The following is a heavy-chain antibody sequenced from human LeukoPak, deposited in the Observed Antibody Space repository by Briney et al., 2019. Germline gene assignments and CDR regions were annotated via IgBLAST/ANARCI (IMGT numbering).Heavy chain of an antibody. D-gene: IGHD1-26*01. CDR2: MNPNSGNT. CDR1: GYTFTSYD. V-gene: IGHV1-8*01. J-gene: IGHJ3*02. CDR3: ARPVAVAVGDSGSYGGAFDI. Sequence: ASVKVSCKASGYTFTSYDINWVRQATGQGLEWMGWMNPNSGNTGYAQKFQGRVTMTRNTSISTAYMELSSLRSEDTAVYYCARPVAVAVGDSGSYGGAFDIWGQGTMVTVSS.